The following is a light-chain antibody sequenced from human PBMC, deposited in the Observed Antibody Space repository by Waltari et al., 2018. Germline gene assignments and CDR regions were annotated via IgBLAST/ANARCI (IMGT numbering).Light chain of an antibody. CDR2: STD. CDR1: SSNIGVNI. J-gene: IGLJ1*01. CDR3: EVWDDSLTGRV. Sequence: QSVVTQPPSASGTPGQRVTIPCSGGSSNIGVNIVNWYQHFPGSAPKLLIYSTDQRPSGVPDRFSGSKSGTSASLAISGLQSEDEAEYYCEVWDDSLTGRVFGTGTKVTVL. V-gene: IGLV1-44*01.